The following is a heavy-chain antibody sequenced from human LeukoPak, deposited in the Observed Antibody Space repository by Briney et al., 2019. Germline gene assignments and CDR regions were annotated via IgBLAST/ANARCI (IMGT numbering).Heavy chain of an antibody. J-gene: IGHJ5*02. CDR3: ARSFHQLLSSWFDP. CDR1: GCIFTSYW. D-gene: IGHD2-2*01. CDR2: IDPSDSYT. Sequence: GESLQISCKGSGCIFTSYWISWVRQMPGKGLEWMGRIDPSDSYTNYSPSFQGHVTISADKSISTAYLQWSSLKASDTAMYYCARSFHQLLSSWFDPWGQGTLVTVSS. V-gene: IGHV5-10-1*01.